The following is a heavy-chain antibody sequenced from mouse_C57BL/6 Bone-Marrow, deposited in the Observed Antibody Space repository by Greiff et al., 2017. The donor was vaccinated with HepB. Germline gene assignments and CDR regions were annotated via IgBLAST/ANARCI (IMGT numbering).Heavy chain of an antibody. CDR2: FHPYNDDT. V-gene: IGHV1-47*01. CDR3: ARKDYDDGGYAMDY. Sequence: QVQLKESGAELVKPGASVKMSCKASGYTFTTYPIEWMKQNHGKSLEWIGNFHPYNDDTKYNEKFKGKATLTVEKSSSTVYLELSRLTSDDSAVYYCARKDYDDGGYAMDYWGQGTSVTVSS. CDR1: GYTFTTYP. J-gene: IGHJ4*01. D-gene: IGHD2-4*01.